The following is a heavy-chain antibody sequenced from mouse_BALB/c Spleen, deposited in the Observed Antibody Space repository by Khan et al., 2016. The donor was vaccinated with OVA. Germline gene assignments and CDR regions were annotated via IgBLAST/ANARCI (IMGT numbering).Heavy chain of an antibody. CDR3: ASWDTTLVAPFDY. J-gene: IGHJ2*01. D-gene: IGHD2-1*01. CDR1: GYSFTGYY. Sequence: LVKTGASVKISCKASGYSFTGYYIHWVKQSHGKSLEWIGYISCYNGATSYNQKFKGKATFTVDTSSSTAYMQFNSLTSEDSAVYSCASWDTTLVAPFDYWGQGTTLTVSS. V-gene: IGHV1S34*01. CDR2: ISCYNGAT.